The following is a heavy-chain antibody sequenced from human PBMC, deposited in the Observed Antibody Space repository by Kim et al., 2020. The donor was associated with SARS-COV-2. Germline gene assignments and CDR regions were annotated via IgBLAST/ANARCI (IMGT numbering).Heavy chain of an antibody. V-gene: IGHV3-30-3*01. J-gene: IGHJ6*02. CDR3: ARGNYYESVSLSDYYNGMDV. D-gene: IGHD3-10*01. CDR1: GLSFDDSA. Sequence: GGSLRLSCAASGLSFDDSAMNWVRQAPGKGLEWVAVISYDGRNKEYADSVKGRFSISRDNPKSTLSLQMTSLRVEDTAVYYCARGNYYESVSLSDYYNGMDVWGQGTTVTVSS. CDR2: ISYDGRNK.